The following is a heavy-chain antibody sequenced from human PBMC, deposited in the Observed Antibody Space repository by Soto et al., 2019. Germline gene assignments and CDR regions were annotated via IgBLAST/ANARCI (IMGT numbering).Heavy chain of an antibody. CDR3: ARGRWTDY. V-gene: IGHV4-34*01. D-gene: IGHD2-15*01. Sequence: SETLSLTCAVYGGSFSGYYWSWIRQPPGKGLEWIGEINHSGSTNYNPSLKSRVTISVDTSKNQFSLKLSSVTAADTAVYYCARGRWTDYWGQGTLVTVSS. CDR1: GGSFSGYY. J-gene: IGHJ4*02. CDR2: INHSGST.